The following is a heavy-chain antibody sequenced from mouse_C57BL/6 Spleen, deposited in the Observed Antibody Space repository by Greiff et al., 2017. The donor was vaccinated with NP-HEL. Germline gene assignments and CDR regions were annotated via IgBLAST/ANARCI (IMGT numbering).Heavy chain of an antibody. CDR2: INPYNGGT. CDR3: AREIYYDYLYYAMDY. V-gene: IGHV1-19*01. Sequence: EVQLQQSGPVLVKPGASVKMSCKASGYTFTDYYMNWVKQSHGKSLEWIGVINPYNGGTSYNQKFKGKATLTVDKSSSTAYMELNSLTSEDSAVYYCAREIYYDYLYYAMDYWGQGTSVTVSS. D-gene: IGHD2-4*01. J-gene: IGHJ4*01. CDR1: GYTFTDYY.